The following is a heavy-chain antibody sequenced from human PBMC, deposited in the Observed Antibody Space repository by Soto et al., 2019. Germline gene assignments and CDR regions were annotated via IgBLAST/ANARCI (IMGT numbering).Heavy chain of an antibody. J-gene: IGHJ6*02. CDR1: GYTFTSYG. D-gene: IGHD1-7*01. CDR3: ARLSNWNYNYYYYGMDV. CDR2: ISAYNGNT. Sequence: ASVKVSCKASGYTFTSYGISWVRQAPGQGLEWMGWISAYNGNTNYAQKLQGRVTMTTDTSTSTAYMELRSLRSDDTAVYYCARLSNWNYNYYYYGMDVWGQGTTVTVSS. V-gene: IGHV1-18*01.